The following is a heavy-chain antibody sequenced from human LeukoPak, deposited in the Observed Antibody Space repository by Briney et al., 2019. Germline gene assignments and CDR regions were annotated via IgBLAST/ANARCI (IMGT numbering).Heavy chain of an antibody. V-gene: IGHV3-23*01. CDR1: GFTFTIYD. D-gene: IGHD3-16*01. Sequence: GGSLRLSCAASGFTFTIYDMTWVRQAPGKGLEWVSGISANGVRTYYADSAKGRFTISRDNSKNTLYLQMTGLRDDDTAVYFCANVGFGGYWGQGTLVIVSS. J-gene: IGHJ4*02. CDR2: ISANGVRT. CDR3: ANVGFGGY.